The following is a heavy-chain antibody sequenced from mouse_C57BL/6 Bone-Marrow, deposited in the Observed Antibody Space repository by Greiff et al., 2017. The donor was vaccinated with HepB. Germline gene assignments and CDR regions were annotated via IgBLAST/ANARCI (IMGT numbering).Heavy chain of an antibody. CDR2: IHPNSGST. Sequence: QVQLQQPGAELVKPGASVKLSCKASGYTFTSYWMHWVKQRPGQGLEWIGMIHPNSGSTNYNEKFKSKATLTVDKSSSTAYMQLSSLTSEDSAVYYCARHYYYFDYWGQGTTLTVSS. J-gene: IGHJ2*01. CDR3: ARHYYYFDY. CDR1: GYTFTSYW. D-gene: IGHD1-1*02. V-gene: IGHV1-64*01.